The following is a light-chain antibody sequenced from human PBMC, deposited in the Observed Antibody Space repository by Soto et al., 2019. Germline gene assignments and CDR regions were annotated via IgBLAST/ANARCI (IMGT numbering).Light chain of an antibody. CDR2: DTN. Sequence: QAVVTQEPSLTVSPGGTVTLTCGSSTGAVTSGHYSYWFQQKPGQAPRTLIYDTNNQRSWTPARFSGSLLGGKAALTLSGAQPEDEAEYYCLLSYSDARGVFGTGTKLTVL. CDR3: LLSYSDARGV. J-gene: IGLJ1*01. V-gene: IGLV7-46*01. CDR1: TGAVTSGHY.